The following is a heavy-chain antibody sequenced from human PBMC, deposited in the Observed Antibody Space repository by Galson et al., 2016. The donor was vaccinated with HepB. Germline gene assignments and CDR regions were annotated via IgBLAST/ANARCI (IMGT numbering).Heavy chain of an antibody. CDR1: GGSIISRISYY. Sequence: SETLSLTCTVSGGSIISRISYYWGWIRQPPGKGLEWIGNIFHNGSTYYTPSLKSRVTISVDTSDNHFSLRLTSVTAADTAIYYCARYQIGYIWGSYRNDAFDIWGQGTKVTVSS. CDR2: IFHNGST. V-gene: IGHV4-39*02. CDR3: ARYQIGYIWGSYRNDAFDI. J-gene: IGHJ3*02. D-gene: IGHD3-16*02.